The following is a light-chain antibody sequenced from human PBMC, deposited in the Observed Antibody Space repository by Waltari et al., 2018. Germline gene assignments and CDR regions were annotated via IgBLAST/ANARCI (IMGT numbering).Light chain of an antibody. CDR2: DVH. V-gene: IGLV2-11*01. J-gene: IGLJ2*01. CDR1: RSDVGGYDF. CDR3: CSYAGADTSVL. Sequence: QSALTQPRSVSGSPGQSVPVSCTGTRSDVGGYDFVSWYQQYPGKAPKLIISDVHKRPPGVPDCFSGSKSGNTASLTISGLLNDDEADYYCCSYAGADTSVLFGGGTTLTVL.